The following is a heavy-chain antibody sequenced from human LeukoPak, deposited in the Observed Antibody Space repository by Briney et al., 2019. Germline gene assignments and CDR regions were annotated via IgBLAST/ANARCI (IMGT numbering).Heavy chain of an antibody. Sequence: GGSLRLSCAVSGFTVSDNYMSWVRQAPGKGLEWVSSISSSSSYIYYADSVKGRFTISRDNAKNSLYLQMNSLRAEDTAVYYCARVGYYGSAPYWGQGTLVTVSS. V-gene: IGHV3-21*01. J-gene: IGHJ4*02. CDR2: ISSSSSYI. D-gene: IGHD3-10*01. CDR1: GFTVSDNY. CDR3: ARVGYYGSAPY.